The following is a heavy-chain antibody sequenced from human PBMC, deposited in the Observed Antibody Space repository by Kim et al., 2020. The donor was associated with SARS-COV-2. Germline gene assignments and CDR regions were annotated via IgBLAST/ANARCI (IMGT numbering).Heavy chain of an antibody. Sequence: SETLSLTCAVYGGSFSGYYWSWIRQPPGKGLEWIGEINHSGSTNYNPSLKSRVTISVDTSKNQFSLKLSSVTAADTAVYYCARGSSPLRYFDWVLPFDY. CDR2: INHSGST. CDR3: ARGSSPLRYFDWVLPFDY. V-gene: IGHV4-34*01. D-gene: IGHD3-9*01. CDR1: GGSFSGYY. J-gene: IGHJ4*01.